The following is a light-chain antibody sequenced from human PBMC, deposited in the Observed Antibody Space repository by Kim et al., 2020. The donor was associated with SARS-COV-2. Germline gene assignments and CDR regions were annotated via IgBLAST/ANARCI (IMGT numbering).Light chain of an antibody. J-gene: IGKJ4*01. CDR1: QRQENKNGNTN. Sequence: ASRSSAAIQRQENKNGNTNVTWLQQRPGQSPRRLIYKVSNRDSGVPDRCSGSGSGTDFTLKISRVEAEDAGVYYCVQDKNWPPVTFGEGTKMEI. CDR3: VQDKNWPPVT. CDR2: KVS. V-gene: IGKV2-30*01.